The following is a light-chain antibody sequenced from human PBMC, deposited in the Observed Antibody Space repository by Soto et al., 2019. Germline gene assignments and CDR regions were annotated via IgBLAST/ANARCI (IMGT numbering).Light chain of an antibody. V-gene: IGKV3-20*01. J-gene: IGKJ4*01. CDR1: QSVSSSY. CDR3: KHYGRSITWT. Sequence: VLTQARNSVALAPGEDLGGCCITKQSVSSSYLAWYQQKPGQAPRLLIYGASSRATGIPDRFSGSGSGTESTLTIGILEREAFAVYYWKHYGRSITWTFGGGTKVDIK. CDR2: GAS.